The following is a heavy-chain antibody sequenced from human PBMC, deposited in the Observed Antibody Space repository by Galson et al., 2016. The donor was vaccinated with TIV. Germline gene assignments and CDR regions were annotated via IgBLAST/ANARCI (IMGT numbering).Heavy chain of an antibody. CDR1: GFTFSTYG. Sequence: SLRLSCAASGFTFSTYGMHWVRQAPGQGLERVAFIRYDGGNTFYADSVKGRFTISRDNSRNTLYLQMNSLRVEDTSTFYCAKDAYSSYSNYYYYMDVWGKGTTVTVSS. V-gene: IGHV3-30*02. J-gene: IGHJ6*03. D-gene: IGHD6-6*01. CDR3: AKDAYSSYSNYYYYMDV. CDR2: IRYDGGNT.